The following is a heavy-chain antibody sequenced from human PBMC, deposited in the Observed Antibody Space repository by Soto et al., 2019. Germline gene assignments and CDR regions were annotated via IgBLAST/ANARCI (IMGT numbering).Heavy chain of an antibody. CDR1: GDTFNFYT. CDR3: ARSYGSGSRPFDY. Sequence: QVQLVQSGAEVKKPGSSVKVSCKASGDTFNFYTISWVRQAPGQGLEWMGRIIPLLGMSNYAQKFQDRVTFIADKSTSTAYMQLSSLRSEDTAIYYCARSYGSGSRPFDYWGQGTLVTVSS. J-gene: IGHJ4*02. D-gene: IGHD3-10*01. CDR2: IIPLLGMS. V-gene: IGHV1-69*02.